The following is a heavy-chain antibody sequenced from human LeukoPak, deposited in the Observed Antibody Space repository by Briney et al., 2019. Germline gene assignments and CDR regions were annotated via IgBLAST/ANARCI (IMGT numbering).Heavy chain of an antibody. CDR1: GGSISFYY. J-gene: IGHJ5*02. Sequence: SETLSLTCTVSGGSISFYYWSWIRQPAGKGLEWIGRIYTSGSTNYNPSLRSRVTMSVDTSKNQFSLKLSSVTAADTALYYCVRHRGLTDSYYPFDPWGQGTLVTVSS. D-gene: IGHD3-10*01. V-gene: IGHV4-4*07. CDR3: VRHRGLTDSYYPFDP. CDR2: IYTSGST.